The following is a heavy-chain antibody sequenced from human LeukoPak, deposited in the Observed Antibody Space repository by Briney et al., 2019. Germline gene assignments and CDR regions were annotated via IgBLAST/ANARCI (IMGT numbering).Heavy chain of an antibody. CDR3: ARGSSGFVNGLDI. Sequence: PGGSLRLSCAASGFTFSSYWMHWVRQAPGKGLVWVSRNKSDGSSTIYADSVKGRFNISRDNAKNTLYLQMNSLRAEDTAVYSCARGSSGFVNGLDIWGQGTMVTVSS. V-gene: IGHV3-74*01. D-gene: IGHD3-22*01. J-gene: IGHJ3*02. CDR1: GFTFSSYW. CDR2: NKSDGSST.